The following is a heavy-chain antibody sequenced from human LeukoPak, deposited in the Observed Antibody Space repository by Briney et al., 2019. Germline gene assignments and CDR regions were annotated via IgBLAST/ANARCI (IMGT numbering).Heavy chain of an antibody. CDR1: GYTFTGYY. D-gene: IGHD4-17*01. J-gene: IGHJ5*02. CDR3: ARDRATVTDGVWFDP. V-gene: IGHV1-2*02. Sequence: ASVKVSCKASGYTFTGYYMHWVRQAPGQEVEWMGWINPNSGGTNYAQKFQGRVTMTRDTSISTAYMELSRLRSDDTAVYYCARDRATVTDGVWFDPWGQGTLVTVSS. CDR2: INPNSGGT.